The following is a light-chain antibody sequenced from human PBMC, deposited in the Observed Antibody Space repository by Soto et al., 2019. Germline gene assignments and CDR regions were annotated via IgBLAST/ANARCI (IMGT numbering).Light chain of an antibody. CDR2: GAS. CDR3: QQYSNWPPWT. Sequence: EIVLTQSPGTLSLSPGERVTLSCRASQSVTSSYLAWYQHKPGQAPRLLIYGASTRATGIPARFSGSGSGTEFTLTISSLQSEDFAVYYCQQYSNWPPWTFGQGTKVDIK. J-gene: IGKJ1*01. V-gene: IGKV3-15*01. CDR1: QSVTSSY.